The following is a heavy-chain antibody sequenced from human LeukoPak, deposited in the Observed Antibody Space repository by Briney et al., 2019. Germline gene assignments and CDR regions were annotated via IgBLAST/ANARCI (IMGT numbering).Heavy chain of an antibody. J-gene: IGHJ4*02. CDR2: MNPNSGNT. Sequence: ASVKVSCKAYGYTFTSYDINWVRQATGQGFEWMGWMNPNSGNTGYAQKFQGRVTMTRNSSITTAYMELSSLRSEDTAVYYCARRHGRCSDGSCYYPDYWGQGTLVTVSS. CDR1: GYTFTSYD. CDR3: ARRHGRCSDGSCYYPDY. V-gene: IGHV1-8*01. D-gene: IGHD2-15*01.